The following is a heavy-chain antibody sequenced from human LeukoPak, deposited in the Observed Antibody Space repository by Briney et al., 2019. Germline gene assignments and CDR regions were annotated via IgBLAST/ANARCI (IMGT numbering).Heavy chain of an antibody. D-gene: IGHD5-12*01. CDR3: AAIVATEDAFDI. CDR2: IYHSGST. CDR1: GYSVSSGYY. Sequence: SETLSLTCTVSGYSVSSGYYWGWIRQPPGKGLEWIGSIYHSGSTYCNPSLKSRVTISVDTSKNQFSLKLSSVTAADTAVYYCAAIVATEDAFDIWGQGTMVTVSS. V-gene: IGHV4-38-2*02. J-gene: IGHJ3*02.